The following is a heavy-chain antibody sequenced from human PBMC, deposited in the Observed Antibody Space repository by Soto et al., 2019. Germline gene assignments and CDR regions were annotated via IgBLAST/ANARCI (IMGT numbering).Heavy chain of an antibody. D-gene: IGHD3-22*01. CDR2: ISPKSGNI. CDR1: GYTFTRNG. V-gene: IGHV1-18*01. Sequence: EASVKVSCKTSGYTFTRNGISWVRQAPGQGLEWMGWISPKSGNIKYAQKFQGRVIMTTDTSTSTAYTELRSLRSDDTAVYYCVKDRDSNSWPSRDVWGPGTTVTVSS. CDR3: VKDRDSNSWPSRDV. J-gene: IGHJ6*02.